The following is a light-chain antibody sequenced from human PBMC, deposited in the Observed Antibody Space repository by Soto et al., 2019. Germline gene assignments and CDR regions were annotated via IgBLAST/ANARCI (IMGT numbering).Light chain of an antibody. CDR2: LNSDGSH. Sequence: QLVLTQSPSASASLGASVKLTCTLSSGHSNYAIAWHQQQSEKGPRYLMKLNSDGSHSKGDGIPDRFSGSSSGAERYLTISSLQSEDEGDYYCQTWGSGILVFGGGTKLTVL. V-gene: IGLV4-69*01. CDR3: QTWGSGILV. J-gene: IGLJ2*01. CDR1: SGHSNYA.